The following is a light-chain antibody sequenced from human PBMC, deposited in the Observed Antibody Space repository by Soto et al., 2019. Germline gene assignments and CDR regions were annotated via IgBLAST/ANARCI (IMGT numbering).Light chain of an antibody. V-gene: IGKV3-11*01. J-gene: IGKJ5*01. CDR2: GAS. CDR3: QQRSNWPRIT. CDR1: QSVSSY. Sequence: IVLTQSPATLSLSPGERATLSCRASQSVSSYLAWYQQKPGQAPRPLIYGASNRPTGIPARFGGSGSGTDFTLTISSLEPEDFAVYYCQQRSNWPRITFGQGTRLEIK.